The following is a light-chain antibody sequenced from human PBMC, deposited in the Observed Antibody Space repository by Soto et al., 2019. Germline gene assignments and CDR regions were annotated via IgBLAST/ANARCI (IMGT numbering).Light chain of an antibody. V-gene: IGLV2-11*01. CDR1: SSDVVGYDF. CDR2: DVS. J-gene: IGLJ2*01. Sequence: QSALTQPRSVSGSPGQSVTISCTGTSSDVVGYDFVSWYQQHPGKAPKLMISDVSKRPSGVPDRFSGSKSGNTASLTISGLQAEDEADYYCCSYAGDLALFGWGTKLTVL. CDR3: CSYAGDLAL.